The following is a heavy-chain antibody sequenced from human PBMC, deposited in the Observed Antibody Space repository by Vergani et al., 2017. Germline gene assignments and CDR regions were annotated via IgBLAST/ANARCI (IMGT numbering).Heavy chain of an antibody. D-gene: IGHD4-23*01. CDR2: SSSSSSSI. J-gene: IGHJ6*02. CDR3: ARDYGGNSYYYYGMDV. Sequence: EVQLVESGGGLVKPGGSLRLSCAASGFTFSSYSMNWVRQAPGKGLEWVSSSSSSSSSIYYADSVKGRIHISRDNAKNSLYLQVNSLRAEDTAVYYCARDYGGNSYYYYGMDVWGQGTTVTVSS. V-gene: IGHV3-21*01. CDR1: GFTFSSYS.